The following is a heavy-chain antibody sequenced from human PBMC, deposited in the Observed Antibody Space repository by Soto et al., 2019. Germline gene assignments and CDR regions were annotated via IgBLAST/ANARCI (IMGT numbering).Heavy chain of an antibody. J-gene: IGHJ6*02. CDR2: IIPFFGTS. D-gene: IGHD1-26*01. CDR3: ARVGHITNYGMAV. V-gene: IGHV1-69*01. CDR1: GGTFSSYP. Sequence: QVQLVQSGAEVKKPGSSVKVSCEASGGTFSSYPINWVRQAPGQGLAWMGGIIPFFGTSNYAQKFQGRVTITADDSTSTAYMELRSLRSEDTAVYYCARVGHITNYGMAVWGQGTTVTVSS.